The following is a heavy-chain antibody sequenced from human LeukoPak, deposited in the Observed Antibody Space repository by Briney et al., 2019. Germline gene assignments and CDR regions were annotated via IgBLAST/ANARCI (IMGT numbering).Heavy chain of an antibody. CDR1: GGSISSDY. D-gene: IGHD5-18*01. Sequence: SETLSLTCTVSGGSISSDYWSWIRQPPGKGLEWIGYIYHSGHTMSNPSLKSRVTISVDTSKNQFSLKLSSVTAADTAVYYCARLRGYSYTDAFDIWGQGTMVTVSS. CDR2: IYHSGHT. V-gene: IGHV4-59*08. J-gene: IGHJ3*02. CDR3: ARLRGYSYTDAFDI.